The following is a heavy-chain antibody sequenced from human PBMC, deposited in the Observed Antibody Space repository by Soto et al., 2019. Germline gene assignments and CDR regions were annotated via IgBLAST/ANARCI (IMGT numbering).Heavy chain of an antibody. CDR2: ITDNGGST. CDR1: GFTFSRDA. V-gene: IGHV3-23*01. D-gene: IGHD4-17*01. J-gene: IGHJ4*02. Sequence: GGSLRLSCAASGFTFSRDAMSWVRQAPGKGLEWVALITDNGGSTYYADSVKGRFTISRDNTKNTLFLQMNSLRAEDTAVYYCAKERATTTAFDYWGQGALVNVSS. CDR3: AKERATTTAFDY.